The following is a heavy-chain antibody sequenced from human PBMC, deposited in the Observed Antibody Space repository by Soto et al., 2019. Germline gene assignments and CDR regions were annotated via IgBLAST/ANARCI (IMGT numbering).Heavy chain of an antibody. Sequence: NPGGSLRLSCAASGFSSTIYSMNWIGQAPGRGLEWVSSIRSSLSSRTYKYYADSVKCRVTISRDDANKSLYLQMNSLSTQDTALYCCARASSATRYEDSVTGPCPKHLSCDPWGQGTLVTVSS. CDR1: GFSSTIYS. V-gene: IGHV3-21*01. CDR2: IRSSLSSRTYK. CDR3: ARASSATRYEDSVTGPCPKHLSCDP. D-gene: IGHD1-20*01. J-gene: IGHJ5*02.